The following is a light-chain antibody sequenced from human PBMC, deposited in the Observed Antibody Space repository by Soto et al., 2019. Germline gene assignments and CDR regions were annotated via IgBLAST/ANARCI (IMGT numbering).Light chain of an antibody. V-gene: IGKV1-5*01. Sequence: DIQMTQSPSTLSASVGDRVTITCRASQSISSWLAWYQQKPGKAPKLLIYDASSLESGVPSRFSGSGSGTEFTLTTSCLQPDDLATYYCQQYNSYWTFGQGTKLEIK. CDR1: QSISSW. J-gene: IGKJ1*01. CDR3: QQYNSYWT. CDR2: DAS.